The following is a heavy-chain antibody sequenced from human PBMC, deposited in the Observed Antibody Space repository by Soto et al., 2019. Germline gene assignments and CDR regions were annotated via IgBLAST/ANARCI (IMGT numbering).Heavy chain of an antibody. Sequence: ASVKVSCKASGYTFTSYAMHWVRQAPGQRLEWMGWINAGNGNTKYSQKFQGRVTITRDTSASTAYMELSSLRYEDTAVYYCARSPTYYYGPGSYYTQLWFDPWGQGTLVTVSS. CDR2: INAGNGNT. CDR3: ARSPTYYYGPGSYYTQLWFDP. CDR1: GYTFTSYA. V-gene: IGHV1-3*01. J-gene: IGHJ5*02. D-gene: IGHD3-10*01.